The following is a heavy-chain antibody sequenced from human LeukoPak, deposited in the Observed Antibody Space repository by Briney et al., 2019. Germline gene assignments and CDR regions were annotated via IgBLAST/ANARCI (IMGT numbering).Heavy chain of an antibody. J-gene: IGHJ4*02. D-gene: IGHD1-26*01. CDR1: GLTFSSSG. CDR2: ISHEGSEK. Sequence: GGSLRLSCAASGLTFSSSGMHWVRQGPGTGLEWVAFISHEGSEKYFADSVKGRFTISRDNSKNTLYLQMNSLRDEDTAVFYCATDRGWYFDNWGQGTLVTVAS. CDR3: ATDRGWYFDN. V-gene: IGHV3-30*03.